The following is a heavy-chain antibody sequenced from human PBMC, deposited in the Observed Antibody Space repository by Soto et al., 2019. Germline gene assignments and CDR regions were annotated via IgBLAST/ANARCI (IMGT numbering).Heavy chain of an antibody. J-gene: IGHJ4*03. CDR2: XXHDGFT. CDR1: GGSVSSGNYY. V-gene: IGHV4-61*01. CDR3: ARASGSY. D-gene: IGHD1-26*01. Sequence: PSETRSLTCSVSGGSVSSGNYYWTWIRQPXXKXLXXXGXXXHDGFTNYNPSLKSRVTISLDTSKNEFTLRLRSVTAADTAIYYCARASGSY.